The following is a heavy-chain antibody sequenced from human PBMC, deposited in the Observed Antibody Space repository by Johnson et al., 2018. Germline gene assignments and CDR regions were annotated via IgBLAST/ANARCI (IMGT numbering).Heavy chain of an antibody. V-gene: IGHV4-59*01. J-gene: IGHJ3*02. CDR1: GGSISSYY. CDR2: ISYSGST. D-gene: IGHD3/OR15-3a*01. Sequence: QVQLQESGPGLVKPSETLSLTCTVSGGSISSYYWSWIRQPPGKGLEWIGYISYSGSTNYNHSLKSRVTISVDTSKNQFSLTLGSVTDADTAVYYCAREAGRGGTGLVAFGIWGQGTMVTVSS. CDR3: AREAGRGGTGLVAFGI.